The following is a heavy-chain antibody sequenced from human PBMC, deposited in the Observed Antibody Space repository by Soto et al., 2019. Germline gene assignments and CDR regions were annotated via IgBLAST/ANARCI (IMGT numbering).Heavy chain of an antibody. V-gene: IGHV4-59*08. CDR2: IYYTGST. Sequence: SETLSLTCTVSGGSISGFYWSWIRQPPGKGLEWIGYIYYTGSTSYNPSLKSRVTMSVDTSKNQFSLEMTSVTAADTAVYYCARRYGPGFDYWGQGTLVTVSS. CDR3: ARRYGPGFDY. D-gene: IGHD4-17*01. J-gene: IGHJ4*02. CDR1: GGSISGFY.